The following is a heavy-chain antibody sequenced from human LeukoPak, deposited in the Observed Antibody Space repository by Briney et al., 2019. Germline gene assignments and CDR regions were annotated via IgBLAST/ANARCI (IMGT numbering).Heavy chain of an antibody. Sequence: PPETLSLTCTVSGGSISSGSYYWSWIRQPAGKGLEWIGRTYTSGSTNYNPSLKSRVTISVDTSKNQFSLKLSSVTAADTAVYYCARDVIRDYDILTGYPDGAFDIWGQGTMVTVSS. J-gene: IGHJ3*02. CDR3: ARDVIRDYDILTGYPDGAFDI. D-gene: IGHD3-9*01. CDR1: GGSISSGSYY. CDR2: TYTSGST. V-gene: IGHV4-61*02.